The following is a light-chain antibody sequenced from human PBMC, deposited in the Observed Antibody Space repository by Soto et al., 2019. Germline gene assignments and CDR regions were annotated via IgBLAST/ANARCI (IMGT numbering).Light chain of an antibody. V-gene: IGLV2-14*01. CDR1: SSDIGDYNY. CDR2: EAS. Sequence: QSVLTQPASVSGSPGQSITISCTGTSSDIGDYNYVSWYQQYPGKAPKLMIYEASHRPSGVSNRFSGSKSGNTASLTISGLQAEDEADYYCSSFTTSSPYVFGTGTKVTVL. J-gene: IGLJ1*01. CDR3: SSFTTSSPYV.